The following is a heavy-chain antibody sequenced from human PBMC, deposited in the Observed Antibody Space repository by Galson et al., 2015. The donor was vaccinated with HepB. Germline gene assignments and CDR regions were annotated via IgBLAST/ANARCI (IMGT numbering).Heavy chain of an antibody. D-gene: IGHD2-21*02. Sequence: SLRLSCAVSGFIFGDYGMNWFRQAPGKGLEWVGFIRSKAYGGTTEYAAPVRGKFSFSRDDSKSIAYLQLNSLTTEDTAVYYCTSPPTPYCGGDCYSAAPRYWGQGTLVTVSS. J-gene: IGHJ4*02. V-gene: IGHV3-49*03. CDR3: TSPPTPYCGGDCYSAAPRY. CDR1: GFIFGDYG. CDR2: IRSKAYGGTT.